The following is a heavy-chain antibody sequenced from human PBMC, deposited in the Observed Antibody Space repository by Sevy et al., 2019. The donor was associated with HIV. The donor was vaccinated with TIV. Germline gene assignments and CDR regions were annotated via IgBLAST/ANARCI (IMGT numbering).Heavy chain of an antibody. D-gene: IGHD1-26*01. CDR1: GFTFRNSA. Sequence: GGSLRLSCTVSGFTFRNSAMNWVRQAPGKGLEWVSTISVVDLGNTHYADSVNGRLTISRDDSKNTVYLPMNNLRVKDTAKYYCASWVGAHFDYWGQGAVVTVSS. J-gene: IGHJ4*02. CDR2: ISVVDLGNT. CDR3: ASWVGAHFDY. V-gene: IGHV3-23*01.